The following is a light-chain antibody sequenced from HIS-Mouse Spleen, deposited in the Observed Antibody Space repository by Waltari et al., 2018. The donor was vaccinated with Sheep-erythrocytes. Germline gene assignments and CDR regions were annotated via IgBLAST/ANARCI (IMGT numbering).Light chain of an antibody. CDR2: DVS. Sequence: QSALTQPRSVSGSPGQSVTIPCTGTSSDCGGYNYVSWYQQHPGKAPKLMIYDVSKRPSGVPDRFSGSKSGNTASLTISGLQAEDEADYYCCSYAGSYNHVFATGTKVTVL. J-gene: IGLJ1*01. CDR3: CSYAGSYNHV. CDR1: SSDCGGYNY. V-gene: IGLV2-11*01.